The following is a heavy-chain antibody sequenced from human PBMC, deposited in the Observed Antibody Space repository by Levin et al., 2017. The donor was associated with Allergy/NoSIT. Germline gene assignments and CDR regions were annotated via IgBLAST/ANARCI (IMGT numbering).Heavy chain of an antibody. CDR1: GFSCSSYS. Sequence: GGSLRLSCAASGFSCSSYSINWVRQAPGKGLEWVSYISGNSGTIYYADSVKGRFTISRDNAKNSVYLQMNSLRADDTAVYYCAREVVGSGTYYFDYWGQGTLVTVAS. V-gene: IGHV3-48*01. D-gene: IGHD3-10*01. J-gene: IGHJ4*02. CDR2: ISGNSGTI. CDR3: AREVVGSGTYYFDY.